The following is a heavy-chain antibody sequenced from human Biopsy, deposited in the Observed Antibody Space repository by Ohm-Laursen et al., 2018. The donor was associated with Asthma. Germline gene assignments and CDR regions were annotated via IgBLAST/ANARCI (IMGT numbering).Heavy chain of an antibody. V-gene: IGHV4-34*01. CDR2: INHSGST. Sequence: TLSLTCAVYGGSFSGYYWSWIRQPPGKGLEWIGEINHSGSTNYNPSLKSRGTISVDTSKNQFSLKLSSVTAADTAVYYCARAGQCSSTSCYNPGWFDPWGQGTPVTVSS. CDR3: ARAGQCSSTSCYNPGWFDP. J-gene: IGHJ5*02. D-gene: IGHD2-2*01. CDR1: GGSFSGYY.